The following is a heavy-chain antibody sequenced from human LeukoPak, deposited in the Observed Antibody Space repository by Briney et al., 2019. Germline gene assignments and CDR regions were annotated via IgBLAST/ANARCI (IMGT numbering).Heavy chain of an antibody. V-gene: IGHV3-7*01. CDR2: IKQDGSEK. CDR3: ASPWGSRDY. Sequence: GGSLRLSCAASGFTLSSYWMSWVRQAPGKGLEWVANIKQDGSEKYYVDSVKGRFTISRDNAKNSLYLQMNSLRAEDTAVYYCASPWGSRDYWGQGTLVTVSS. CDR1: GFTLSSYW. J-gene: IGHJ4*02. D-gene: IGHD1-26*01.